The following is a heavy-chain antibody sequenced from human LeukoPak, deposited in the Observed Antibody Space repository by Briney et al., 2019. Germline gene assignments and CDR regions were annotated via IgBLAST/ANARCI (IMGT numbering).Heavy chain of an antibody. D-gene: IGHD2-21*02. V-gene: IGHV4-34*01. CDR3: ARDCGGDCFHAFDI. J-gene: IGHJ3*02. CDR2: INHSGST. Sequence: PSETLSLTCAVSGGSFSGYYWSWIRQPPGKGLEWIGEINHSGSTNYNPSLKSRVTISVDTSKNQFSLKLSSVTAADTAVYYCARDCGGDCFHAFDIWGQGTMVTVSS. CDR1: GGSFSGYY.